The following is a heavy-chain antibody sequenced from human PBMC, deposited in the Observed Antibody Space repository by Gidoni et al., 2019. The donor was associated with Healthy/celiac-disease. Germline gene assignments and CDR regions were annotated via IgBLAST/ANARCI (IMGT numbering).Heavy chain of an antibody. D-gene: IGHD6-13*01. J-gene: IGHJ6*02. Sequence: QVQLVQSGAEVKKPGASVKVSCKASGYTFTSYGISWVRQAPGQGLEWMGWISAYNGNTNYAQKLQGRVTMTTDTSTSTAYLELRSLRSDDTAVYYCARECWQQLEEVYYYYGMDVWGQGTTVTVSS. CDR1: GYTFTSYG. V-gene: IGHV1-18*01. CDR2: ISAYNGNT. CDR3: ARECWQQLEEVYYYYGMDV.